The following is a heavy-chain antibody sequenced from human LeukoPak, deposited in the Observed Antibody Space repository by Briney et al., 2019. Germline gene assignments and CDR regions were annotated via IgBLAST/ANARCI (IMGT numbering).Heavy chain of an antibody. Sequence: SETLSLTCTVSGGSISSYYWSWIRQPPGKGLEWIGYIYYSGSTNYNPSLKSRVTISVDTSKNQFSLKLSPVTAADTAVYYCAGGYSYGSTYYYMDVWGKGTTVTISS. CDR3: AGGYSYGSTYYYMDV. D-gene: IGHD5-18*01. V-gene: IGHV4-59*01. CDR2: IYYSGST. CDR1: GGSISSYY. J-gene: IGHJ6*03.